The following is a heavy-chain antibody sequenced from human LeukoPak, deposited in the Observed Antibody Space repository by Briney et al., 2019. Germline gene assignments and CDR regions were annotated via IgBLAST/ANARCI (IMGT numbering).Heavy chain of an antibody. V-gene: IGHV1-69*04. CDR1: GGTFSSYA. Sequence: GASVKVSCKASGGTFSSYAISWVRQAPGQGLEWMGRIIPILGIANDAQKFQGRGTITADKSTSTAYMELSSLRSEDTAVYYCASPSPDSYYYDSSGYYYGLDYWGQGTLVTVSS. D-gene: IGHD3-22*01. J-gene: IGHJ4*02. CDR2: IIPILGIA. CDR3: ASPSPDSYYYDSSGYYYGLDY.